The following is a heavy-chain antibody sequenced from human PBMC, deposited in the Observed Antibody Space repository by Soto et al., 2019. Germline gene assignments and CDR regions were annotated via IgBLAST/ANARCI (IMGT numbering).Heavy chain of an antibody. CDR3: ARDFANYYDSSGYLDAGAFDI. CDR2: IYYSGIT. CDR1: GGSISSGGYY. V-gene: IGHV4-31*03. J-gene: IGHJ3*02. Sequence: SETLSLTCTVSGGSISSGGYYRSWIRQHPGKGLEWIGYIYYSGITYYNPSLKSRVTISVDTSKNQFSLKLSSVTAADTAVYYCARDFANYYDSSGYLDAGAFDIWGQGTMVAVSS. D-gene: IGHD3-22*01.